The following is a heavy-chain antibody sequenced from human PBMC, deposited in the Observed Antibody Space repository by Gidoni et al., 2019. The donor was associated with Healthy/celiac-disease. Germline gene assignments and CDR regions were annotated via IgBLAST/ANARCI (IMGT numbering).Heavy chain of an antibody. V-gene: IGHV1-2*02. CDR1: GYPFTGYY. J-gene: IGHJ4*02. Sequence: QVQLVQSGAAVKKPGASVTVSFQASGYPFTGYYMHWVRQAPGQGLEWMGWINPNSGGTNYAQKFQGRVTMTRDTSISTAYMELSRLRSDDTAVYYCARVAWELFSFDYWGQGTLVTVSS. D-gene: IGHD1-26*01. CDR2: INPNSGGT. CDR3: ARVAWELFSFDY.